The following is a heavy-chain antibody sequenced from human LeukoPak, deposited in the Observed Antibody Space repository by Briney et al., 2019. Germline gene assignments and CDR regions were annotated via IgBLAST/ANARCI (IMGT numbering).Heavy chain of an antibody. CDR1: GFTFSTYA. D-gene: IGHD6-13*01. Sequence: GGSLRLSCAASGFTFSTYAMHWVRQAPGKGLEWVAVISYDGSNKYYADSVKGRFTISRDNSKNTLYLQMNSLRAEDTAEYYCARALPMYSRYIDYWGQGTLVTVSS. V-gene: IGHV3-30-3*01. CDR2: ISYDGSNK. J-gene: IGHJ4*02. CDR3: ARALPMYSRYIDY.